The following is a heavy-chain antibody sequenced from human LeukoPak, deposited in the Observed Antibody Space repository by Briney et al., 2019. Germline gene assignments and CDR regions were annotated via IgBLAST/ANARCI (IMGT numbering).Heavy chain of an antibody. V-gene: IGHV3-74*01. CDR2: INSDGSST. CDR3: AREDAQWGISGPFDY. Sequence: PGGSLRLSCAASGFTFSSYWMHWVRQAPGKGLVWVSRINSDGSSTSYADSVKGRFTISRDNAKNTLYLQMNSLRAEDTAVYYCAREDAQWGISGPFDYWGQGTLVTVSS. J-gene: IGHJ4*02. CDR1: GFTFSSYW. D-gene: IGHD1-20*01.